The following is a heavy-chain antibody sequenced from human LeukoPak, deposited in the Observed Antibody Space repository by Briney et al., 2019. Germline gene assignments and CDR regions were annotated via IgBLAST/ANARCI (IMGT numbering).Heavy chain of an antibody. CDR1: GFTFSNYA. CDR3: AKPAKNDDADY. J-gene: IGHJ4*02. CDR2: ISGSGGNT. D-gene: IGHD1-1*01. V-gene: IGHV3-23*01. Sequence: PGGTLRLSCAASGFTFSNYAMNWVRQAPGKGLEWVSAISGSGGNTYYTDSVKGRFTISRDNSKNTLYLQMNSLRAEDTAVYYCAKPAKNDDADYWGQGTLVTVSS.